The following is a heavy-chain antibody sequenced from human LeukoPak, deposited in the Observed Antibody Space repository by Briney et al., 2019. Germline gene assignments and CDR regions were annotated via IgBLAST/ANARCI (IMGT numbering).Heavy chain of an antibody. CDR1: GYTFTSYD. Sequence: GASVKVSCKASGYTFTSYDINWVRQATGQGLEWMGWMNPNSGNTGHAQKFQGRVTITRNTSISTAYMELSSLRSEDTAVYYCARELERDAFDIWGQGTMVTVSS. D-gene: IGHD1-1*01. J-gene: IGHJ3*02. CDR3: ARELERDAFDI. CDR2: MNPNSGNT. V-gene: IGHV1-8*03.